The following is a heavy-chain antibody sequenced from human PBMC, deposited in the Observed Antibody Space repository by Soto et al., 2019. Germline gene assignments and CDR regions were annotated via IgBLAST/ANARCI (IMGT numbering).Heavy chain of an antibody. V-gene: IGHV3-30*18. Sequence: GGSLRLSCAASGFTFSSYGMHWVRQAPGKGLEWVAVISYDGSNKYYADSVKGRFTISRDNSKNTLYLQMNSLRAEDTAVYYCAKDRKAILDTAMSREVVVAATSPTYYYGMDVWGQGTTVTVSS. D-gene: IGHD2-15*01. J-gene: IGHJ6*02. CDR2: ISYDGSNK. CDR3: AKDRKAILDTAMSREVVVAATSPTYYYGMDV. CDR1: GFTFSSYG.